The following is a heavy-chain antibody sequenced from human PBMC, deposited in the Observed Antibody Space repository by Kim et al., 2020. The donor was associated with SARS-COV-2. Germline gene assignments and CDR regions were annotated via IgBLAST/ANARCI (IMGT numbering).Heavy chain of an antibody. CDR3: ARVSSYSMDV. D-gene: IGHD2-15*01. CDR2: ST. V-gene: IGHV3-74*01. Sequence: STNNADSEKGRCTSSGDNAINTRYLQMSSLRAEDTAVYYCARVSSYSMDVWGQGTTVTVSS. J-gene: IGHJ6*02.